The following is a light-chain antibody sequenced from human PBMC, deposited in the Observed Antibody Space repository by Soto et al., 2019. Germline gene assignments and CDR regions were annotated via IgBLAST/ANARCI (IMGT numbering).Light chain of an antibody. V-gene: IGKV3-20*01. CDR1: QSISSSY. CDR2: GAS. CDR3: QQYLRSPVT. Sequence: EIVLTQSPGTLSLSPGKRATLSCRASQSISSSYLAWYQQRPGQAPRLLIYGASSRATGIPDRFSGSGSGTDFTLTISRLEPDDFAVYYCQQYLRSPVTFGGGTKVDIK. J-gene: IGKJ4*01.